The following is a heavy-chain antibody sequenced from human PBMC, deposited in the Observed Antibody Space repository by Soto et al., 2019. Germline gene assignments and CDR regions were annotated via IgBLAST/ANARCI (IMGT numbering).Heavy chain of an antibody. CDR2: ISGSGGST. J-gene: IGHJ4*02. CDR3: ASNTGVTQPFEY. D-gene: IGHD2-21*02. CDR1: GFTFSSYA. V-gene: IGHV3-23*01. Sequence: AGGSLRLSCAASGFTFSSYAMSWVRQAPGKGLEWVSAISGSGGSTYYADSVKGRFTISRDNSKNTLYLQMNSLRAEDTAVYYCASNTGVTQPFEYWGQGTLVTGSS.